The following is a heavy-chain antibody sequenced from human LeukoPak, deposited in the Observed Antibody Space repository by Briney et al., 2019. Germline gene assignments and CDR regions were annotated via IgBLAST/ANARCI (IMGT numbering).Heavy chain of an antibody. V-gene: IGHV4-34*01. CDR3: ARRYRQWLAEYFQH. CDR2: INHSGST. Sequence: SETLSLTCAVNGRSLSGYYWSWIRQPPGNGQHWLWEINHSGSTNYNPSLKSRVTISVDTSKNQFSLKLSSVTAADTAVYYCARRYRQWLAEYFQHWGQGTLVTVSS. D-gene: IGHD6-19*01. J-gene: IGHJ1*01. CDR1: GRSLSGYY.